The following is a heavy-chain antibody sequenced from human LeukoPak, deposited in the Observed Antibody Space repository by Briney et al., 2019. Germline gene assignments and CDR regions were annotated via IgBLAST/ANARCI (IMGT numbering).Heavy chain of an antibody. CDR3: VREFYGP. Sequence: GGSLRLSCTASGFSVNNNYISWVRQAPGRGLEWVSVIYSGDTTFYADSVKDRFTVSRDNSKNTVYLQMNNLRGEDTAMYYCVREFYGPWGQGTLVTVSS. CDR2: IYSGDTT. CDR1: GFSVNNNY. D-gene: IGHD4-17*01. V-gene: IGHV3-66*01. J-gene: IGHJ5*02.